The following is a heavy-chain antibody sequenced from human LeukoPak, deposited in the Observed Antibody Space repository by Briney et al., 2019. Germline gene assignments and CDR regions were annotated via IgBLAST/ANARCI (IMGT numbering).Heavy chain of an antibody. CDR1: GYTFTGYY. D-gene: IGHD4-23*01. CDR2: INPNSGST. J-gene: IGHJ3*02. V-gene: IGHV1-2*02. Sequence: ASVKVSCKASGYTFTGYYMHWVRQAPGQGLEWVGWINPNSGSTNYAQKFQGRVTMTRDTSISTAYMELSRLRSDDTAVYYCARVHGGNSAYDAFDIWGQGTMVTVSS. CDR3: ARVHGGNSAYDAFDI.